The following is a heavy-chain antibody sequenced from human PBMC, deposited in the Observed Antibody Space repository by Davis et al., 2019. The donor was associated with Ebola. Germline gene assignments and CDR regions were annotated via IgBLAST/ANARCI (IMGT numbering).Heavy chain of an antibody. CDR3: TGLVGATTHYYGMDV. D-gene: IGHD1-26*01. J-gene: IGHJ6*02. CDR1: GFTFGDYA. CDR2: IRSKANSYAT. V-gene: IGHV3-73*01. Sequence: GESLKISCTASGFTFGDYAMSWVRQAPGKGLEWVGRIRSKANSYATAYAASVKGRFTISRDDSKNTAYLQMNSLKTEDTAVYYCTGLVGATTHYYGMDVWGQGTTVTVSS.